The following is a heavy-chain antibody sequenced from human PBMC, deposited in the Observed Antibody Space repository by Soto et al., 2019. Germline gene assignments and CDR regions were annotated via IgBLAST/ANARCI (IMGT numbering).Heavy chain of an antibody. CDR3: ASYRGGWDKGRFDY. D-gene: IGHD1-26*01. CDR2: IIPIFGTA. J-gene: IGHJ4*02. Sequence: QVQLVQSGAEVKKPGSSVKVSCKASGGTFSSYAISWGRQAPGQGLEWMGGIIPIFGTANYAQKFQGRVTITADKSTRTAYMELSSLRSEDTAVYYCASYRGGWDKGRFDYWGQGTLVTVSS. CDR1: GGTFSSYA. V-gene: IGHV1-69*06.